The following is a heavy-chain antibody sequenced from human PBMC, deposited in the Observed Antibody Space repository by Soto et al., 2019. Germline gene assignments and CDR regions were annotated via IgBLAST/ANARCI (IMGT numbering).Heavy chain of an antibody. J-gene: IGHJ4*02. CDR3: ARDPGNSFDF. CDR2: ISPHNGNT. CDR1: GYTFNTYF. V-gene: IGHV1-18*01. Sequence: HVQLVQSGGELKKPGASVKVSCNTSGYTFNTYFITCVRQAPGQGLEWMGWISPHNGNTNYAEKFQGRVTMTADTTTQTAYMELRNLRIDDTAVYYCARDPGNSFDFWVQGTPDTVYS.